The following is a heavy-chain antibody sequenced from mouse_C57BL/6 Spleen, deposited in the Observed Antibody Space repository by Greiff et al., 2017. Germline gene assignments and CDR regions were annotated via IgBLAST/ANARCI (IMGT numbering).Heavy chain of an antibody. CDR1: GYTFTSYW. Sequence: VQLQQPGAELVMPGASVKLSCKASGYTFTSYWMHWVKQRPGQGLEWIGEIDPSDSYTNYNQKFKGKSTLTVDKSSSTAYMQLSSLTSEDSAVYYCASGGVITTVVGDYWGQGTTLTVSS. V-gene: IGHV1-69*01. D-gene: IGHD1-1*01. CDR2: IDPSDSYT. J-gene: IGHJ2*01. CDR3: ASGGVITTVVGDY.